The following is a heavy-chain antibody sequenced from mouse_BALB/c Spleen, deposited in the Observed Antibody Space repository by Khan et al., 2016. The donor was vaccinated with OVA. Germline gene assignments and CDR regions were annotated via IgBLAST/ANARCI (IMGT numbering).Heavy chain of an antibody. CDR1: GYSFTSCYV. CDR3: ARTARIEY. Sequence: VQLVQSGPDLVKPCESLSLTCTATGYSFTSCYVRYWIQQLPGDKQEFGGYISYSGKTNYNPSLKSRISITRDTSKNPVFLQLNAVTTEDSATTYDARTARIEYWGQGTTLTVSS. D-gene: IGHD1-2*01. V-gene: IGHV3-1*02. CDR2: ISYSGKT. J-gene: IGHJ2*01.